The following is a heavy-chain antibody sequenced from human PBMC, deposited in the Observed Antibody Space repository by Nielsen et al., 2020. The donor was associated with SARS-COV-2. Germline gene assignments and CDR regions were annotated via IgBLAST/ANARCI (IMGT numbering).Heavy chain of an antibody. CDR1: GFTFSSYA. CDR2: ISSSSSTI. V-gene: IGHV3-48*01. CDR3: ATWARSYQYYFDY. J-gene: IGHJ4*02. Sequence: GGSLRLSCAASGFTFSSYAMSWVRQAPGKGLEWVSYISSSSSTIYYADSVKGRFTISRDNAKNSLYLQMNSLRAEDTAVYYCATWARSYQYYFDYWGQGTLVTVSS. D-gene: IGHD1-26*01.